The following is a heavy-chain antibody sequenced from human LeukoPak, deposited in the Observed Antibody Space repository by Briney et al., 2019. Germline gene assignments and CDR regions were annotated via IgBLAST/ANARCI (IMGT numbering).Heavy chain of an antibody. CDR2: IYTSGST. CDR1: GGSISSYY. V-gene: IGHV4-4*07. Sequence: SETLSPTCTVSGGSISSYYWSWIRQPAGKGLEWIGRIYTSGSTNYNPSLKSRVTMSVDTSKNQFSLKLSSVTAADTAVYYCARGRYDYVWGSYRNWFDPWGQGTLVTVSS. CDR3: ARGRYDYVWGSYRNWFDP. J-gene: IGHJ5*02. D-gene: IGHD3-16*02.